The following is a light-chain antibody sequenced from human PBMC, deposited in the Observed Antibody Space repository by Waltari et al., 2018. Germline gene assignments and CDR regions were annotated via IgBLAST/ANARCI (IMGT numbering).Light chain of an antibody. V-gene: IGKV3-11*01. Sequence: ETVLTQSPATLSLFPVERATLPCRASQNVGIYLAWYQQKPGQAPRLLIYDASNRATGVPARFSGSGSGTDFTLTISSLEPEDFAVYYCQQRRSWPPLTFGGGTRVEI. J-gene: IGKJ4*01. CDR2: DAS. CDR1: QNVGIY. CDR3: QQRRSWPPLT.